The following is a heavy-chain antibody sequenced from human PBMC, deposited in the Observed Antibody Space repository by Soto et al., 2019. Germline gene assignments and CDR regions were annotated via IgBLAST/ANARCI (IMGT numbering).Heavy chain of an antibody. Sequence: VKVSCKASGYTFTTYYMHWVRQAPGQGLEWMGITNPSGGTTGFAQKFQGRVTMTRDTSTSTVYMELSSLRSEDTAVYYCARDVLGGYYGMDVWGQGTTVTVSS. J-gene: IGHJ6*02. CDR1: GYTFTTYY. D-gene: IGHD3-16*01. CDR2: TNPSGGTT. CDR3: ARDVLGGYYGMDV. V-gene: IGHV1-46*01.